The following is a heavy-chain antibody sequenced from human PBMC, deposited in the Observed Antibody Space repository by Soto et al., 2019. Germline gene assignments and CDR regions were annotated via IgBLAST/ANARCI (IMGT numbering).Heavy chain of an antibody. CDR3: ARGYCSGGSCYVVGGANWFDP. D-gene: IGHD2-15*01. CDR1: GGSISSSNW. J-gene: IGHJ5*02. CDR2: IYHSGST. V-gene: IGHV4-4*02. Sequence: QVQLQESGPGLVKPSGTLSLTCAVSGGSISSSNWWSWVRQPPGKGLEWIGEIYHSGSTNYNPSLKRRLTISVDKSKNQFSLKLSSVTAADTAVYYCARGYCSGGSCYVVGGANWFDPWGQGTLVTVSS.